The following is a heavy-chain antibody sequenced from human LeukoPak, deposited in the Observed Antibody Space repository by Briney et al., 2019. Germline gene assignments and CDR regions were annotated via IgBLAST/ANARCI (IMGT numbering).Heavy chain of an antibody. CDR1: VFTFSSYE. D-gene: IGHD3-22*01. V-gene: IGHV3-48*03. CDR2: ISSSGSTI. J-gene: IGHJ4*02. CDR3: ARVAPYYDCSGYYFSHFDY. Sequence: PAGSLRLSCAASVFTFSSYEMNWVRQAPGKGLEWVSYISSSGSTIYYADPVKGRFTISRDNAKNSLYLQMNSLRAEDTAVYYCARVAPYYDCSGYYFSHFDYRGQGTLVTVSS.